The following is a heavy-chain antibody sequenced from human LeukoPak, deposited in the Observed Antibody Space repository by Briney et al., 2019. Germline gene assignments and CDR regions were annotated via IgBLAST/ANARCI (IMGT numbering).Heavy chain of an antibody. CDR1: GYSISSGYY. J-gene: IGHJ5*02. CDR2: IYHSGST. CDR3: ARDRGLFYDILTGYLNWFDP. D-gene: IGHD3-9*01. Sequence: SETLSLTCAVSGYSISSGYYWGWIRPPPGKGLEWIGSIYHSGSTYYNPSLKSRVTISVDTSKNQFSLKLSSVTAADTAVYYCARDRGLFYDILTGYLNWFDPWGQGTLVTVSS. V-gene: IGHV4-38-2*02.